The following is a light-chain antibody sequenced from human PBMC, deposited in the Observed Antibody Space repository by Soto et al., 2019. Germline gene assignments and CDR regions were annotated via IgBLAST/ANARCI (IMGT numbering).Light chain of an antibody. Sequence: EIVMTQSSATLSVSPGERATLSCRASQSVSSNVAWYQQKFGQAPRLLIYGASTRATGIPARFSGSGSGTEFTLTISSLQSEDFAVYYCQQYNNWPPGYIFGQGTKLEIK. CDR2: GAS. V-gene: IGKV3-15*01. J-gene: IGKJ2*01. CDR1: QSVSSN. CDR3: QQYNNWPPGYI.